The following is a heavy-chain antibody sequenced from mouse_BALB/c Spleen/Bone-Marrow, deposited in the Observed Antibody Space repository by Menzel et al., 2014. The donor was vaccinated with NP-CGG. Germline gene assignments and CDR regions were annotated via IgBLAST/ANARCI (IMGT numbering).Heavy chain of an antibody. Sequence: EVKLVESGGGLVQPKGLLKLSCAASGFTFNTFAMNWVRRAPGKGLEWVARIRSKSNNFATYYADSVKDRFTISRDDSRSMLYLQMNNLKTEDTAMYYCVRGIYYYGSNYKNSALDYWGQGTSVTVSS. D-gene: IGHD1-1*01. CDR1: GFTFNTFA. CDR2: IRSKSNNFAT. CDR3: VRGIYYYGSNYKNSALDY. V-gene: IGHV10-1*02. J-gene: IGHJ4*01.